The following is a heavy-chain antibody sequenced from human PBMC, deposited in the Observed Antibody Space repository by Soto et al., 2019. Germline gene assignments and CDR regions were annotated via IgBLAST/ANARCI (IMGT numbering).Heavy chain of an antibody. Sequence: SETLSLTCTVSGGSISSSRSYWGWIRQPPGKGLECIGSIYYSGSTYYSPSLKSRVTISVDTSKNQFSLKLTSVTAEDTAVYYCARDVGATGDWGQGTLVTVSS. CDR3: ARDVGATGD. D-gene: IGHD1-26*01. V-gene: IGHV4-39*02. J-gene: IGHJ4*02. CDR1: GGSISSSRSY. CDR2: IYYSGST.